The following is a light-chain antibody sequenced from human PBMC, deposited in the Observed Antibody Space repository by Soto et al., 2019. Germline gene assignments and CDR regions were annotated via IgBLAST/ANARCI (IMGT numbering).Light chain of an antibody. CDR1: SSDFGSYKF. CDR3: FSFTSTNTHV. J-gene: IGLJ1*01. CDR2: ETS. V-gene: IGLV2-23*01. Sequence: QSALTQPASVSGSPGQSVTICCTGTSSDFGSYKFVSWYQHHPGKVPKVIIYETSKRPSGVSDRFSGSKSGNTASLTISGLQAEDEADYYCFSFTSTNTHVFGSGTKLTVL.